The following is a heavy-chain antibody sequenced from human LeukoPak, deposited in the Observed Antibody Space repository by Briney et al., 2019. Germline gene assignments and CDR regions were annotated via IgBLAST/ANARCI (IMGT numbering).Heavy chain of an antibody. Sequence: GGSLRLSCAASGFTFSSYWMSWVRQAPGKGLEWVANIKQDGSEKYYVDSVKGRFTISRDNAKNSLYLQMNSLRAEDTAEYYCARESMIVVVDYWGQGTLVTVSS. CDR3: ARESMIVVVDY. D-gene: IGHD3-22*01. J-gene: IGHJ4*02. CDR2: IKQDGSEK. CDR1: GFTFSSYW. V-gene: IGHV3-7*01.